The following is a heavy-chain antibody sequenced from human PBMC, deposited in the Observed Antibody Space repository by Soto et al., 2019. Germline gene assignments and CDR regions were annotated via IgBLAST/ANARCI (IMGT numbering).Heavy chain of an antibody. CDR3: ASVRDYGDYESYAFAL. V-gene: IGHV1-2*04. J-gene: IGHJ3*01. D-gene: IGHD4-17*01. CDR1: GYTFTGYS. CDR2: INPHSGGT. Sequence: QVQLVQSGAEVKKPGASVKVSCKASGYTFTGYSMNWVRQAPGQGLEWMGGINPHSGGTNYAQKFQGWVTMTRDTSISSAYRELSRLRSDDTTVDYCASVRDYGDYESYAFALSGQGTMVTVS.